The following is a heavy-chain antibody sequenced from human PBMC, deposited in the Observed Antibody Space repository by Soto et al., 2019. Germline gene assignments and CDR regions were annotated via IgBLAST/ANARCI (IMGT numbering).Heavy chain of an antibody. CDR2: IRGDGGQT. CDR3: ARDVGLDSNDFFAY. Sequence: GGSLRLSCTASGFTFSSYGMGWVRQAPGKGLQWVSTIRGDGGQTHYTDSVKGRFSISRDNSKNTVYLQMDSLRAEDTAMYFCARDVGLDSNDFFAYWGQGTQVTVSS. CDR1: GFTFSSYG. V-gene: IGHV3-23*01. D-gene: IGHD3-9*01. J-gene: IGHJ4*02.